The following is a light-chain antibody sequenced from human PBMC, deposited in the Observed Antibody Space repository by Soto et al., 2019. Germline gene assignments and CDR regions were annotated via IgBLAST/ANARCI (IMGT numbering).Light chain of an antibody. CDR2: KAS. Sequence: DFQMTQSPSTLSGSVGDRVTITCRASQTISSWLAWYQQKPGKAPKLLIYKASTLKSGVPSRFSGSGSGTEFTLTISSLQPDDFATYYCQHYNSYSEAFGQGTKVEL. CDR1: QTISSW. CDR3: QHYNSYSEA. V-gene: IGKV1-5*03. J-gene: IGKJ1*01.